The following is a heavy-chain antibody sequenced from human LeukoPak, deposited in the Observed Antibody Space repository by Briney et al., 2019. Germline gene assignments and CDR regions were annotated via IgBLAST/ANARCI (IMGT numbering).Heavy chain of an antibody. Sequence: VGSLRLSCAASGFTFSSYAMSWVRQAPGKGLEWVSAISGSGGSTYYADSVKGRFTISRDNSKNTLYLQMNSLRAEDTAVYYCAKDKTYYYDSSGYRGADNWFDPRGQGTLVTVSS. V-gene: IGHV3-23*01. CDR2: ISGSGGST. D-gene: IGHD3-22*01. J-gene: IGHJ5*02. CDR3: AKDKTYYYDSSGYRGADNWFDP. CDR1: GFTFSSYA.